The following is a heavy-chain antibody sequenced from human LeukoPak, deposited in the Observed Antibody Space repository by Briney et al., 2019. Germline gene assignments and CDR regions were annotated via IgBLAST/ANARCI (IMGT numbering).Heavy chain of an antibody. Sequence: QPGGSLRLSCAASGFTFSSYWMSWVRQAPGKGLEWVANIKQDGSEKYYVDSVKGRFTISRDNAKNSLYLQMNSLRAEDTAVYYCARICIAAAVGGMDVWGQGTTVTVSS. CDR3: ARICIAAAVGGMDV. CDR1: GFTFSSYW. V-gene: IGHV3-7*01. D-gene: IGHD6-13*01. J-gene: IGHJ6*02. CDR2: IKQDGSEK.